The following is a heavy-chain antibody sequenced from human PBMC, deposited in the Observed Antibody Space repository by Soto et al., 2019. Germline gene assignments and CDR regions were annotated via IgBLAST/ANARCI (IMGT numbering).Heavy chain of an antibody. Sequence: TSETLSLTCTVSGGSISSGDYYWSWIRQPPGKGLEWIGYIYYSGSTYYNPSLKSRVTISVDTSKNQFSLKLSSVTAADTAVYYCARQSPYYYDSSGYYLFDYWGQGTLVHRLL. V-gene: IGHV4-30-4*01. J-gene: IGHJ4*02. D-gene: IGHD3-22*01. CDR2: IYYSGST. CDR1: GGSISSGDYY. CDR3: ARQSPYYYDSSGYYLFDY.